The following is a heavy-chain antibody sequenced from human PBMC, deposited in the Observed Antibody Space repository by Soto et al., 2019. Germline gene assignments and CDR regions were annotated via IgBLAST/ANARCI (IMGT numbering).Heavy chain of an antibody. Sequence: EVQVLDSGGGLVHPGGPLRLSCAASGFTFKNYALNGVRRAPGKGLEWVATISGTGGSTYYADSVKGRFTISRDNSKNTLYLQMNSLRVEDTAVYYCAKDRLGGNFDYWGQGTQVTVSS. CDR3: AKDRLGGNFDY. CDR2: ISGTGGST. CDR1: GFTFKNYA. V-gene: IGHV3-23*01. J-gene: IGHJ4*02.